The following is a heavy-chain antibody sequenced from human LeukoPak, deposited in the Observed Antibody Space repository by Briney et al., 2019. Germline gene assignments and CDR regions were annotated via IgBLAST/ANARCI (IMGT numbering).Heavy chain of an antibody. CDR2: IYHSGST. D-gene: IGHD4-17*01. Sequence: SQTLSLTCTVSGSSISSGGYYWSWIRQPPGKGLEWIGYIYHSGSTYYNPSLKSRVTISVDRSKNQFSLKLSSVTAADTAVYYCARVLYGDYANWFDPWGQGTLVTVSS. CDR1: GSSISSGGYY. J-gene: IGHJ5*02. CDR3: ARVLYGDYANWFDP. V-gene: IGHV4-30-2*01.